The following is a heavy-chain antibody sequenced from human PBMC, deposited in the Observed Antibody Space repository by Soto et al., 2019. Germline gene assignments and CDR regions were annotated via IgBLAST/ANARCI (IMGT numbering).Heavy chain of an antibody. Sequence: ASVKVSCKASGYTFTSYGISWVRQAPGQGPEWMGWISAYNGNTNYAQKLQGRVTMTTDTSTSTANMEMRSLRTDNTAVYYCARAPFWSGYLHFDYWGQGTLVTVSS. D-gene: IGHD3-3*01. V-gene: IGHV1-18*01. CDR2: ISAYNGNT. CDR3: ARAPFWSGYLHFDY. J-gene: IGHJ4*02. CDR1: GYTFTSYG.